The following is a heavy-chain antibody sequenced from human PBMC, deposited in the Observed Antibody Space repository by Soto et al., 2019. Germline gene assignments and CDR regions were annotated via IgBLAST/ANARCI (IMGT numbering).Heavy chain of an antibody. D-gene: IGHD2-15*01. J-gene: IGHJ4*02. CDR3: ARRGIGYCSGGSCYHFDY. Sequence: GESLKISCKGSGYNFNTHWTGWVRQMPGKGLEWMGLIYPGDSDTRYGPSFQGQVTISADKSISTAYLQWSSLKASDTAMYYCARRGIGYCSGGSCYHFDYWGQGTLVTVSS. CDR2: IYPGDSDT. CDR1: GYNFNTHW. V-gene: IGHV5-51*01.